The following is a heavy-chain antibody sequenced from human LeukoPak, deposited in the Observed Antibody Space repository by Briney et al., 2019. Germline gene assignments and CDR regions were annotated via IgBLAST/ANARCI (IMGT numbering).Heavy chain of an antibody. J-gene: IGHJ4*02. CDR1: GFTFSSYA. Sequence: GASLRLSCAASGFTFSSYAMSWVRQAPGKGLEWVSAISGSGGSTYYADSVKGRFTISRDNSKNTLYLQMNSLRAEDTAVYYCAKEGALVVVAATHFDYWGQGTLVTVSS. D-gene: IGHD2-15*01. CDR2: ISGSGGST. V-gene: IGHV3-23*01. CDR3: AKEGALVVVAATHFDY.